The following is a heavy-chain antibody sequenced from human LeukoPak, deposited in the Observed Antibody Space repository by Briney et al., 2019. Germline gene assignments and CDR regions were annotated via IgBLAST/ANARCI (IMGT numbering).Heavy chain of an antibody. J-gene: IGHJ4*02. CDR1: GGSFSGYY. V-gene: IGHV4-34*01. D-gene: IGHD3-10*01. CDR2: INHSGST. CDR3: ARSSSITMVRGVIIKRGTYYFDY. Sequence: PSETLSLTCAVYGGSFSGYYWSWIRQPPGKGLEWIGEINHSGSTNYNPSLKSRVTISVDTSKNQFSLKLSSVTAADTAVYYCARSSSITMVRGVIIKRGTYYFDYWGQGTLVTVSS.